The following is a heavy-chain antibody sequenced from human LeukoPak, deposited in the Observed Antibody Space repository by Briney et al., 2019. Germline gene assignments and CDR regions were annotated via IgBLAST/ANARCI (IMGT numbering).Heavy chain of an antibody. CDR2: IWYDGSNK. Sequence: GGSLRLSCAASGFTFSIYGMHWVRQAPGKGLEWVAVIWYDGSNKYYADYVKGRFTISRDNSKNTLYLQMHSLRAEDTAVYYCAKDRGAYYYGSGSYSDYWGQGTLVTVSS. CDR1: GFTFSIYG. D-gene: IGHD3-10*01. J-gene: IGHJ4*02. V-gene: IGHV3-33*06. CDR3: AKDRGAYYYGSGSYSDY.